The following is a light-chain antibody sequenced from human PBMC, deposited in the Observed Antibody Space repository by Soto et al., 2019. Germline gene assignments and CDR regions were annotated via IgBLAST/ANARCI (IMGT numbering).Light chain of an antibody. CDR2: KVS. Sequence: DIVLTQTPLSSPDTLGQPASISCRSSQSLVHSDGNTYLSWFHQRPGQPPRLLIDKVSNRFSGVPDRFSGSGAGTDFTLKISRVEAEDVGIYFCMQAIQYRPYTFGQGTKLEIK. CDR3: MQAIQYRPYT. CDR1: QSLVHSDGNTY. V-gene: IGKV2-24*01. J-gene: IGKJ2*01.